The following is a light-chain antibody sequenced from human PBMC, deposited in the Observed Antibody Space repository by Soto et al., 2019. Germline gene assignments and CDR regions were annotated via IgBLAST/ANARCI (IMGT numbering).Light chain of an antibody. CDR1: QPIANK. CDR2: GAS. V-gene: IGKV3D-15*01. CDR3: QQYYDWPPKT. J-gene: IGKJ2*01. Sequence: TQSPALLSVSPGEKATLSCKASQPIANKLDWYQQSPGQTPRLLIYGASTRASGVPDRFSGSGSGTDFTLTITSPQAEDFATYYCQQYYDWPPKTFGQGTKVDIK.